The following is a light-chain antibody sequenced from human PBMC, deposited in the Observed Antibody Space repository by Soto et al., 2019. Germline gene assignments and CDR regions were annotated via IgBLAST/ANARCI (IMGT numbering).Light chain of an antibody. CDR2: DAS. V-gene: IGKV1-5*01. CDR3: QHYNSYSDA. CDR1: QSISSW. J-gene: IGKJ1*01. Sequence: DSPVAESPSTRSASVGDKVTITCRASQSISSWLAWYQQKPGKAPKLLIYDASSLESGVPSRFSGSGSGTEFTLTISSLQPDDFATYFCQHYNSYSDAFGQGSKVDIK.